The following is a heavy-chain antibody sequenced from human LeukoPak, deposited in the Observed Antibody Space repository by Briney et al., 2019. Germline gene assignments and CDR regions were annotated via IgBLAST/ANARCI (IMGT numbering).Heavy chain of an antibody. CDR1: GFTFSSYW. V-gene: IGHV3-7*01. J-gene: IGHJ4*02. Sequence: GESLTLSCAASGFTFSSYWMSWVRQAPGKGLEWVANIKQYGSEKYYVDYVKGRFTISRENAKNSLYLQMNSLRAEDTAVYYCASRWQQLSNYWGEGTLVGVSS. D-gene: IGHD6-13*01. CDR2: IKQYGSEK. CDR3: ASRWQQLSNY.